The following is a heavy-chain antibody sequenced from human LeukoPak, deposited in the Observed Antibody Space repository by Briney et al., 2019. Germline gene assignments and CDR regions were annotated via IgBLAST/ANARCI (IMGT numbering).Heavy chain of an antibody. D-gene: IGHD6-13*01. V-gene: IGHV3-30*18. J-gene: IGHJ4*02. Sequence: PGKSLRLSCAASGFTFSSYAINWVRQAPGKGLEWVAVISFDGSNKYYADSVKGRFTISRDNSKNTLYLQMNSLRAEDTAVYYCAKSRYSSSWYIDYWGQGTLVTVSS. CDR1: GFTFSSYA. CDR2: ISFDGSNK. CDR3: AKSRYSSSWYIDY.